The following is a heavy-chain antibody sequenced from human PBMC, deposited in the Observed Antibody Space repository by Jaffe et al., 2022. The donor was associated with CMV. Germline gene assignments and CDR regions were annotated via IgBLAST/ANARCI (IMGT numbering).Heavy chain of an antibody. D-gene: IGHD3-22*01. Sequence: EVQLVESGGGLVQPGRSLRLSCTASGFTFGDYAMSWVRQAPGKGLEWVGFIRSKAYGGTTEYAASVKGRFTISRDDSKSIAYLQMNSLKTEDTAVYYCTRDSHYYDSSGYSYFDYWGQGTLVTVSS. V-gene: IGHV3-49*04. CDR1: GFTFGDYA. CDR3: TRDSHYYDSSGYSYFDY. CDR2: IRSKAYGGTT. J-gene: IGHJ4*02.